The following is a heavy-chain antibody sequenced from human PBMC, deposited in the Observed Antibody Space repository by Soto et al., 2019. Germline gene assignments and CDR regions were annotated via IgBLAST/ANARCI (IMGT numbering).Heavy chain of an antibody. CDR3: ARPTRYYYDSSGQSAWFEP. V-gene: IGHV1-69*13. CDR2: IIPIFGTA. Sequence: SVKVSCKASGGTFSSYAISWVRQAPGQGLEWMGGIIPIFGTANYAQKFQGRVTITADESTSTAYMELSSLRSEDTAVYYCARPTRYYYDSSGQSAWFEPWGQGTLVTVSS. J-gene: IGHJ5*02. D-gene: IGHD3-22*01. CDR1: GGTFSSYA.